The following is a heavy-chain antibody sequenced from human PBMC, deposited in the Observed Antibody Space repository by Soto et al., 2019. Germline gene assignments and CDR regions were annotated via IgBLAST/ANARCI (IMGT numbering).Heavy chain of an antibody. CDR2: ISSGGLTI. J-gene: IGHJ6*02. CDR1: GFTFSDYY. V-gene: IGHV3-11*01. Sequence: QVQLVESGGGLVKPGGSLRLSCTASGFTFSDYYMTWIRQAPGKGLEWLSYISSGGLTIYYADSVKGRFTVSRDNAKNSIYLQMNTLRVEDTAVYYCARDSGIYYGMDVWGQGTTVTVSS. D-gene: IGHD3-10*01. CDR3: ARDSGIYYGMDV.